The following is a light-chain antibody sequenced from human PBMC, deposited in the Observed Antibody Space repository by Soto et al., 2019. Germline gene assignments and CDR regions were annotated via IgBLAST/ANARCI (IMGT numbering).Light chain of an antibody. V-gene: IGKV1-39*01. J-gene: IGKJ4*01. Sequence: DIQMTQSPSSLSASVGDGVTITCRASQYISRYLNWYQKKPGKAPKLLIYDASTLQSGVPPRFSGSGSGSDFSLTISSLQPEDFATYYCQQSFASPPLTFGGGTKVDIK. CDR3: QQSFASPPLT. CDR1: QYISRY. CDR2: DAS.